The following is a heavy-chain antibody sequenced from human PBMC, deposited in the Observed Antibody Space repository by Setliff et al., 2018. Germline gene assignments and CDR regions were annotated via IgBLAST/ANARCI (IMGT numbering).Heavy chain of an antibody. V-gene: IGHV3-15*01. J-gene: IGHJ4*02. D-gene: IGHD1-1*01. CDR2: IKSRTEGGTT. Sequence: GGSLRLSCAASGFTFSNAWMSWVRQAPGKGLEWVGRIKSRTEGGTTDYAAPVKGRFTISRDDPGNTLYLQMDSLKTEDTAVYYCTAGTGRSDFDYWGQGTLVTVSS. CDR3: TAGTGRSDFDY. CDR1: GFTFSNAW.